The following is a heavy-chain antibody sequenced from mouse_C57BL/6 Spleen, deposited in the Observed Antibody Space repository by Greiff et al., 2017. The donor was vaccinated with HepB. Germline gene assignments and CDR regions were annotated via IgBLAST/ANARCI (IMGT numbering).Heavy chain of an antibody. Sequence: VQLKESGTVLARPGASVKMSCKTSGYTFTSYWMHWVKQRPGQGLEWIGAIYPGNSDTSYNQKFKGKAKLTAVTSASTAYMELSSLTNEDSAVYYCTRNYYDYDDGYYYAMDYWGQGTSVTVSS. CDR1: GYTFTSYW. J-gene: IGHJ4*01. CDR3: TRNYYDYDDGYYYAMDY. D-gene: IGHD2-4*01. CDR2: IYPGNSDT. V-gene: IGHV1-5*01.